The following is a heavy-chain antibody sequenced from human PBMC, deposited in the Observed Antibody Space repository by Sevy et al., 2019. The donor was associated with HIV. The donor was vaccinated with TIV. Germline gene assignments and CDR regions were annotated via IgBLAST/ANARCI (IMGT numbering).Heavy chain of an antibody. Sequence: ASVKVSCPASGYPFTAYYLHWVRQAPGQGLEWMGWLDPNTGVTKFAQNFQGRVTMTRDTSINEVYMELSSLTFDDTAMYYCARVPAGGQFDYWGQGTLVTVSS. CDR1: GYPFTAYY. J-gene: IGHJ4*02. CDR3: ARVPAGGQFDY. V-gene: IGHV1-2*02. D-gene: IGHD6-13*01. CDR2: LDPNTGVT.